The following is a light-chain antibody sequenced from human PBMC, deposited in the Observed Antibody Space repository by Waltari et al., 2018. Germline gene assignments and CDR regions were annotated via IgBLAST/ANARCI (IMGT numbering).Light chain of an antibody. CDR3: QQYYSTPLT. V-gene: IGKV4-1*01. J-gene: IGKJ4*01. Sequence: DTVMTQSPDSLAVSLGERATINCKSSQSVLYSSNNKNYLAWYQQKPGQPPKLLIYWASTRESGVTDRFSGSGSGTDFTLTISSLQAEDVAVYYCQQYYSTPLTFGGGTKVEIK. CDR1: QSVLYSSNNKNY. CDR2: WAS.